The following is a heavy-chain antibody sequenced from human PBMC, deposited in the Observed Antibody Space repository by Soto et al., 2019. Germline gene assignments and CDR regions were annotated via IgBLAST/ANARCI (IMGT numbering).Heavy chain of an antibody. CDR1: GFTFSNAW. Sequence: VGSLRLSCAASGFTFSNAWMSWVRQAPGKGLEWVGRIKSKTDGGTTDYAAPVKGRFTISRDDSKNTLYLQMNSLKTEDTAVYYCTTDYDYVWGSYRYTGYWGQGTLVTVSS. D-gene: IGHD3-16*02. V-gene: IGHV3-15*01. J-gene: IGHJ4*02. CDR2: IKSKTDGGTT. CDR3: TTDYDYVWGSYRYTGY.